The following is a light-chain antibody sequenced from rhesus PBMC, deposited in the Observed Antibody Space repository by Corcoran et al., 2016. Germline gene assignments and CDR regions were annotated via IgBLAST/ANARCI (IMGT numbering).Light chain of an antibody. CDR3: LQYSSSPWT. Sequence: DIQMTQSPSSLSASVGDTVTITCRASQSISSWLDWYQQKPGKAPKLLIYKASSLQSGVPSRFSGNGSGTDCTLTLSSLQPDDFATYYCLQYSSSPWTFGQGTKVEIK. CDR1: QSISSW. J-gene: IGKJ1*01. V-gene: IGKV1-22*01. CDR2: KAS.